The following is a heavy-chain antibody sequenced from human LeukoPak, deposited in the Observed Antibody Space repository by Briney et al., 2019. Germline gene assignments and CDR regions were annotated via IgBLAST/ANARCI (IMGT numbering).Heavy chain of an antibody. Sequence: GGSLRLSCAASGFTFSSYAMHWVRQAPGKGLEYVSAISSNGGSTYYADSVKGRFTISRDNSKNTLYLQMGSLRAEDMAVYYCARDSYDFWSGYHYWGQGTLVTVSS. J-gene: IGHJ4*02. CDR2: ISSNGGST. V-gene: IGHV3-64*02. CDR3: ARDSYDFWSGYHY. D-gene: IGHD3-3*01. CDR1: GFTFSSYA.